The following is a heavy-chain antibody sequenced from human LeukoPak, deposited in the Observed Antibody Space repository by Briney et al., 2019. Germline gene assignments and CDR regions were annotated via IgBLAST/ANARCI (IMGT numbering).Heavy chain of an antibody. CDR3: ARSRELLDFDT. J-gene: IGHJ4*02. CDR1: GYTSSDYT. V-gene: IGHV1-2*02. CDR2: INPSSNAA. D-gene: IGHD3-10*01. Sequence: ASVKVSCKTSGYTSSDYTIHWVRQAPGQGLEWMGWINPSSNAANYAQRFEGRVSLTRDTSISTADMVLTSLTSDDTGVYYCARSRELLDFDTWGQGTLVSVSS.